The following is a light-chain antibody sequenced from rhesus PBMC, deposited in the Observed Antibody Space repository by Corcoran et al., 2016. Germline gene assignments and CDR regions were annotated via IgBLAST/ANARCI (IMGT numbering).Light chain of an antibody. CDR3: QQTYCWPLT. Sequence: EIVMTQSPATLSLSPGERATVSCRASQSVSSSLAWYQPKPGPAPPPRIYGATRRATGIPDRFSGSGSGTEFTLPISSLAPEDVGVYCCQQTYCWPLTFGGGTKVELK. CDR1: QSVSSS. CDR2: GAT. J-gene: IGKJ4*01. V-gene: IGKV3-42*01.